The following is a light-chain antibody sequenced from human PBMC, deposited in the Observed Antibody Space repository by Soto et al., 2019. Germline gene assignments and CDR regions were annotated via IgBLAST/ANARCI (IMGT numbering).Light chain of an antibody. CDR3: CSYAGSYTSV. V-gene: IGLV2-11*01. CDR2: DVS. CDR1: SSDVGTYNY. Sequence: QSALTQPRSVSGSHGQSVTISCTGTSSDVGTYNYVSWYQQHPGKAPKLMIYDVSQRPSGVPDRFSVSKSVNTASLTISGLQAEDESDYYFCSYAGSYTSVFGGGTKLTVL. J-gene: IGLJ2*01.